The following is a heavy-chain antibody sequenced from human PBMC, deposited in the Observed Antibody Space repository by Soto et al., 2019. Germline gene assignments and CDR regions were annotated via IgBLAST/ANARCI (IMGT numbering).Heavy chain of an antibody. CDR2: ISGSGGGT. D-gene: IGHD1-1*01. V-gene: IGHV3-23*01. J-gene: IGHJ4*02. CDR1: GFTFSSYA. CDR3: AKFGMATTKRSPLYYIDY. Sequence: VGSLRLSCAASGFTFSSYAMSWVRQAPGKGLEWVSSISGSGGGTYYADSVKGRFTFSRDNSKNTLYLQMNSLRAEDTAVYYCAKFGMATTKRSPLYYIDYWGQGALVTVSS.